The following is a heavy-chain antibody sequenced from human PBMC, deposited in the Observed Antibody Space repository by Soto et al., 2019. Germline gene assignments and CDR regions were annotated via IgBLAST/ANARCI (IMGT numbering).Heavy chain of an antibody. CDR3: PQFLSYFDY. Sequence: EVQLLESGGGLVQPGGSLRLSCAASGFNFSSYAMSWVRQAPGKGLEWVSAISGSGGSTYYADSVKGRFTSSRDNSKNPLYLQMNSLRAEDTAVYYCPQFLSYFDYWGQGTLVTVSS. CDR1: GFNFSSYA. CDR2: ISGSGGST. V-gene: IGHV3-23*01. J-gene: IGHJ4*02.